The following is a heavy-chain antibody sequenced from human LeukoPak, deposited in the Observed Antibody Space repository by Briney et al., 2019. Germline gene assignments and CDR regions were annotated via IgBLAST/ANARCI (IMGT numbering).Heavy chain of an antibody. CDR1: GFTFSSYS. CDR3: AKGLWFGESSYYMDV. D-gene: IGHD3-10*01. CDR2: IKQDRSEK. V-gene: IGHV3-7*03. Sequence: GGSLRLSCAASGFTFSSYSMNWVRQAPGKGLELVANIKQDRSEKYYVDSVKGRFTISRDNSKNTLYLQMNSLRAEDTAVYYCAKGLWFGESSYYMDVWGKGTTVTISS. J-gene: IGHJ6*03.